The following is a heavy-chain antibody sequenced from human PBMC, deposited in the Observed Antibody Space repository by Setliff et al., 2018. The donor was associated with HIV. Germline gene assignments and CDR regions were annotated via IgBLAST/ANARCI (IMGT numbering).Heavy chain of an antibody. V-gene: IGHV3-49*03. J-gene: IGHJ4*02. Sequence: SLRLSCITSGFTFGDYVMSWFRQAPGKGLEWVGFIRSKAHGGTTEYAASVEVRFIISRDDSKSIAYLQMNSLKTEDTDVYYCTRSNWGSTPDFDYWGQGTMVTVSS. D-gene: IGHD7-27*01. CDR1: GFTFGDYV. CDR2: IRSKAHGGTT. CDR3: TRSNWGSTPDFDY.